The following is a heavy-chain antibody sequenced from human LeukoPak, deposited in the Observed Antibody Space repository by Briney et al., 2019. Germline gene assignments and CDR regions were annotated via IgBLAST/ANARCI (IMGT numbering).Heavy chain of an antibody. V-gene: IGHV3-48*04. Sequence: GGSLRLSCAASGFTFSSYSMNWVRQAPGKGLEWVSYISISGNMIYYADSVKGRFTISRDNAKNSLYLQMNRLRAEDTAVYYCARVSVCSSTSCYSLFDYLGQGTLVTVSS. CDR2: ISISGNMI. CDR3: ARVSVCSSTSCYSLFDY. D-gene: IGHD2-2*01. J-gene: IGHJ4*02. CDR1: GFTFSSYS.